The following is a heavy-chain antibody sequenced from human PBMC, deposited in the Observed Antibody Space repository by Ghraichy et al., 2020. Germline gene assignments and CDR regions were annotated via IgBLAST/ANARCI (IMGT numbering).Heavy chain of an antibody. J-gene: IGHJ4*02. Sequence: GGSLRLSCAASGFTFSSYWMHWVHQAPGKGLVWVSRINSDGSSTSYADSVKGRFTISRDNAKNTLYLQMNSLRAEDTAVYYCAREESYGDYDYFDYWGQGTLVTVSS. D-gene: IGHD4-17*01. V-gene: IGHV3-74*01. CDR3: AREESYGDYDYFDY. CDR1: GFTFSSYW. CDR2: INSDGSST.